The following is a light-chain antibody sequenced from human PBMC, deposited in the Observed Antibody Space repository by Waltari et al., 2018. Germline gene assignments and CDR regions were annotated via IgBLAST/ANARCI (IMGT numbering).Light chain of an antibody. CDR2: KET. Sequence: SYELTQPPSVSVSPGQTASITCSGDALPKQYAFWYQQKPGQAPVLVTYKETERPSGIPDRFSGSSSGTTVTLTISGVQAEDEADYYCQSGDSTSTHVVFGGGTKLTVL. CDR1: ALPKQY. J-gene: IGLJ2*01. CDR3: QSGDSTSTHVV. V-gene: IGLV3-25*03.